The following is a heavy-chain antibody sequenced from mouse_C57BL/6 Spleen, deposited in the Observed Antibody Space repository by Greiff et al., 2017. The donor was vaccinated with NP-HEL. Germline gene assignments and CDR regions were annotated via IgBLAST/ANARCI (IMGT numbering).Heavy chain of an antibody. CDR1: GYTFTDYY. CDR2: INPYNGGT. V-gene: IGHV1-19*01. J-gene: IGHJ4*01. CDR3: ARRRVYYSNGRDAMDY. D-gene: IGHD2-5*01. Sequence: EVQLQQSGPVLVKPGASVKMSCKASGYTFTDYYMNWVKQSHGKSLEWIGVINPYNGGTSYNQKFKGKATLTVDKSSSTAYMELNSLTSEDSAVYYCARRRVYYSNGRDAMDYWGQGTSVTVSS.